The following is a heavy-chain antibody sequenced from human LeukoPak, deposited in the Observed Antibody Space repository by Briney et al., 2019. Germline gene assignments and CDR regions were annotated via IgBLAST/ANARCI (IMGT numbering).Heavy chain of an antibody. D-gene: IGHD6-19*01. CDR1: GFTFSDYW. V-gene: IGHV3-7*01. CDR2: IKQDGSEK. CDR3: TRAGGRLADY. Sequence: QSGGSLRLSCAASGFTFSDYWMSWVRQAPGKGLEWVANIKQDGSEKYYVDSVKGRFTISRDNAKNSLYLQMNSLRAEDTAVYYCTRAGGRLADYWGQGALVTVSS. J-gene: IGHJ4*02.